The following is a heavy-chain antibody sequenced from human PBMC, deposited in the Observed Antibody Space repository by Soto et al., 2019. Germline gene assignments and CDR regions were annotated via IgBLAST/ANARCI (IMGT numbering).Heavy chain of an antibody. Sequence: EASVKVSCKASGYTFTSYGISWVRQAPGQGLEWMGWISAYNGNTNYAQKLQGRVTMTTDTSTSTAYMELRSLRSDDTAVYYCARDRGYYDFWSGSAREYFDYWGQGTLVTVSS. V-gene: IGHV1-18*01. CDR1: GYTFTSYG. CDR2: ISAYNGNT. D-gene: IGHD3-3*01. CDR3: ARDRGYYDFWSGSAREYFDY. J-gene: IGHJ4*02.